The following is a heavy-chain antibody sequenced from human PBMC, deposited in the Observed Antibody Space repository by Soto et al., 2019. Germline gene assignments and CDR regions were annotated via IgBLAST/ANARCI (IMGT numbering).Heavy chain of an antibody. CDR2: ISAYNGNT. CDR3: GTDLATRAPVCMYVRRLIHY. V-gene: IGHV1-18*01. J-gene: IGHJ4*02. D-gene: IGHD5-12*01. CDR1: GYTFASYG. Sequence: ASVKVSCKASGYTFASYGISWGRQAPGQGIEWMGWISAYNGNTNYAQKLQGRGTMTTETSTSTGDMELRRLRAEDTGGYYCGTDLATRAPVCMYVRRLIHYSCQGTLVTVSS.